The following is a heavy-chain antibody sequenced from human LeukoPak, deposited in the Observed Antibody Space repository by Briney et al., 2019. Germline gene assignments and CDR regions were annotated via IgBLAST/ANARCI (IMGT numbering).Heavy chain of an antibody. V-gene: IGHV3-74*01. CDR2: IKTDGSAA. J-gene: IGHJ6*02. CDR3: ARNPHGMDV. Sequence: GGSLRLSCTASGFTLNNYWVDWVRQAPGKGLVWVSRIKTDGSAAYYADSVKGRFTISRDNAKNTVYLQMNSLRVEDTAVYHCARNPHGMDVWGQGTTVTVSS. CDR1: GFTLNNYW.